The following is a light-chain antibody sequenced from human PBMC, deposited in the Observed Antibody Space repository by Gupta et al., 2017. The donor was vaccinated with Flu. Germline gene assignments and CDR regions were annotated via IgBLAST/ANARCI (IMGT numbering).Light chain of an antibody. J-gene: IGKJ3*01. CDR3: QQYGSSPPT. CDR2: GAS. V-gene: IGKV3-20*01. CDR1: HSVTFSY. Sequence: ERATLSCRARHSVTFSYFAWYQQKPGQPPRLLIYGASSRATGIPDRFSGSGSGTDFTLTISRLEPEDFALYFCQQYGSSPPTFGPGTKVEIK.